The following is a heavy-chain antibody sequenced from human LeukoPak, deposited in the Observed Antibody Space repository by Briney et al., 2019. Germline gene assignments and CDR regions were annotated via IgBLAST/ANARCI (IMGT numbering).Heavy chain of an antibody. CDR2: INPNSGGT. D-gene: IGHD3-22*01. J-gene: IGHJ5*02. CDR3: ARDLVVVLQTGRRGDWFDP. V-gene: IGHV1-2*02. CDR1: GYTFTGYY. Sequence: ASVKVSCKASGYTFTGYYMHWVRQAPGQGLDWMGWINPNSGGTNYAQKFQGRVTMTRDTSISTAYMELSRLRSDDTAVYYCARDLVVVLQTGRRGDWFDPWGQGTLVTVSS.